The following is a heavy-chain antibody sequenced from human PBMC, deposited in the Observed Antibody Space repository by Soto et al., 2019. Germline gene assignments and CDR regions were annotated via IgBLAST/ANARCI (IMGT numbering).Heavy chain of an antibody. J-gene: IGHJ4*02. CDR2: IYYSGST. V-gene: IGHV4-39*01. Sequence: SETLSLTCTVSGGSISSSSYYWGWIRQPPGKGLEWIGSIYYSGSTYYNPSLKSRVTISVDTSKNQFSLKLSSVTAADTAVYYCARHPMSRVYGGNLDYWGQGTLVTVSS. CDR1: GGSISSSSYY. CDR3: ARHPMSRVYGGNLDY. D-gene: IGHD4-17*01.